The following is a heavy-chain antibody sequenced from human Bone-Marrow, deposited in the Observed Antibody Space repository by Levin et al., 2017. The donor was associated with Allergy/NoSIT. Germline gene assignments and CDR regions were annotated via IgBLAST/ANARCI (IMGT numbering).Heavy chain of an antibody. V-gene: IGHV3-23*01. Sequence: QAGGSLRLSCVASGFIFSNYAMSWVRQAPGKGLEWVSGITENGGATYYADSVKGRCTVSRDNSKSTLYLQMNSLRGEDTAVYYCAKCSGGSCYAGHAFDRWGQGTLVTVSS. CDR2: ITENGGAT. CDR1: GFIFSNYA. J-gene: IGHJ4*02. D-gene: IGHD2-15*01. CDR3: AKCSGGSCYAGHAFDR.